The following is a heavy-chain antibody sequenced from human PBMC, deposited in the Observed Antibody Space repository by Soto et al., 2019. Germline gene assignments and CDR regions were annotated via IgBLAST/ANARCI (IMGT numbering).Heavy chain of an antibody. Sequence: ASVKVSCKASGYTFTSYGIHWVRQAPGQRLEWMGWINAANGDTKYSPKFQGRVTITRDTSASTAYMELSSLRSEDKAVYYCVRRHVSATGIDWFDPWGQGTLVIVSS. CDR3: VRRHVSATGIDWFDP. CDR2: INAANGDT. J-gene: IGHJ5*02. CDR1: GYTFTSYG. D-gene: IGHD6-13*01. V-gene: IGHV1-3*01.